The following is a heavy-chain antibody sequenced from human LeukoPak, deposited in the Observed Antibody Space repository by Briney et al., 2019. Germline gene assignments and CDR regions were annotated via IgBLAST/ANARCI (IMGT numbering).Heavy chain of an antibody. CDR1: GLNFNTYD. D-gene: IGHD2-21*02. CDR2: FGTRHTHI. V-gene: IGHV3-23*01. J-gene: IGHJ6*02. Sequence: GGSLRLSCVGSGLNFNTYDLTWVRQAPGKGLEWVALFGTRHTHIFYADSVEGRFAISRDNSKNTVYLQMDSLRVEDAAVYYCAARLPLYGMDVWGQGTTVTVSS. CDR3: AARLPLYGMDV.